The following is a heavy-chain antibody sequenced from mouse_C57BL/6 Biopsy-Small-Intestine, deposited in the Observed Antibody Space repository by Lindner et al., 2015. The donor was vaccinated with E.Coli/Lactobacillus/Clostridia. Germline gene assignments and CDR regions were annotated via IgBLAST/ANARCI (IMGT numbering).Heavy chain of an antibody. CDR1: GFTFSSYG. CDR3: ARGDDGYYLFAY. D-gene: IGHD2-3*01. J-gene: IGHJ3*01. Sequence: VQLQESGGDLVKPGGSLKLSCAASGFTFSSYGMSWVRQTPDKRLEWVATISSGGSYTYYPDSVKGRFTISRDNAKNTLYLQMSSLKSEDTAMYFCARGDDGYYLFAYWGQGTLVTVSA. CDR2: ISSGGSYT. V-gene: IGHV5-6*01.